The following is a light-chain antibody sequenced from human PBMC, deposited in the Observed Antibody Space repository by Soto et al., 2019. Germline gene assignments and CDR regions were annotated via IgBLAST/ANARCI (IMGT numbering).Light chain of an antibody. CDR3: QSYDSSLSGWV. CDR1: SSNIGAGYD. J-gene: IGLJ3*02. Sequence: QLVLTQPPSVSGAPRQRVTISCTGSSSNIGAGYDVHWYQQLPGTAPKLLIYGNSNRPSGVPDRFSGSKSGTSASLAITGLQAEDEADYYCQSYDSSLSGWVFGGGTKLTVL. CDR2: GNS. V-gene: IGLV1-40*01.